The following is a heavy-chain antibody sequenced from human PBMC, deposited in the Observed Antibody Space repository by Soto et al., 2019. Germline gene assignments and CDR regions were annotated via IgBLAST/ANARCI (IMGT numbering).Heavy chain of an antibody. CDR2: IKSKTDGGTT. J-gene: IGHJ6*02. CDR3: TTDGLQECGGDCYVHGMDV. Sequence: GGSLRLSCAASGFTFSNAWMNWVRQAPGKGLEWVGRIKSKTDGGTTDYAAPVKGRFTISRDDSKNTLYLQMNSLKTEDTAVYYCTTDGLQECGGDCYVHGMDVWGQGTTVTVSS. V-gene: IGHV3-15*07. CDR1: GFTFSNAW. D-gene: IGHD2-21*02.